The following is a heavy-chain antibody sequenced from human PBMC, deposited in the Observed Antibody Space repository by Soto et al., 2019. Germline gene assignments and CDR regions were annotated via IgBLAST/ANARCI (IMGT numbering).Heavy chain of an antibody. D-gene: IGHD3-22*01. CDR3: AGEIYLGASGSYLAF. Sequence: SETMSLTWTVSGDSIGNRSYCWGWIRQPPGKGLEWIVSRYDDGSTFYNPSLKRRVSISLDTSKKQMSLKVTSVTAADTSVYYCAGEIYLGASGSYLAFWGQGTLVPVSP. J-gene: IGHJ4*02. CDR1: GDSIGNRSYC. CDR2: RYDDGST. V-gene: IGHV4-39*02.